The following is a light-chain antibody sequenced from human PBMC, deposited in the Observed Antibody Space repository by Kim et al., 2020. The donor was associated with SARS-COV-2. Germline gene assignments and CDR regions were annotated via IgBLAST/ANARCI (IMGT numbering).Light chain of an antibody. CDR2: GAS. Sequence: PGERALLHGRASQSVSRNVAWYQQKPGQAPRLLIYGASTRATGIPPRFSGSGSGTEFTLTISSLQSEDFAVYYCQQYSSRPPSVTFGGGTKVDIK. J-gene: IGKJ4*01. CDR3: QQYSSRPPSVT. CDR1: QSVSRN. V-gene: IGKV3D-15*01.